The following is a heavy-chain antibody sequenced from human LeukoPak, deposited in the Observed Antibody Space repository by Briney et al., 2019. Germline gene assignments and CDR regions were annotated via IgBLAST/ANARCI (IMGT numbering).Heavy chain of an antibody. CDR2: IYTSGST. CDR3: ARDNYYDSSGYYPDHTFDY. V-gene: IGHV4-4*07. D-gene: IGHD3-22*01. J-gene: IGHJ4*02. CDR1: GGSISSYY. Sequence: SETLSLTCTVSGGSISSYYWSWIRQPAGKGLEWIGRIYTSGSTNYNPSLKSRVTMSVDTSKNQFSLKLSSVTAADTAVYYCARDNYYDSSGYYPDHTFDYWGQGTLVTVSS.